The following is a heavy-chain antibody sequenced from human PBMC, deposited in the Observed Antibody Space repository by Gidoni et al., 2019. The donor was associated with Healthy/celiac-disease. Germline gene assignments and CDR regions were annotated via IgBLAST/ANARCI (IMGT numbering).Heavy chain of an antibody. D-gene: IGHD3-9*01. J-gene: IGHJ5*02. Sequence: QVQLQESGPGLVKPSQTLSLTCTVSCGSISSGCYYWSWIRQHPGKGLEWIGNIYYSGSTSYNPSLKSRVTISVDTSKNQFSLKLSSVTAADTAVYYCARDNEWYDILTGYYKGWFDPWGQGTLVTVSS. CDR2: IYYSGST. CDR3: ARDNEWYDILTGYYKGWFDP. CDR1: CGSISSGCYY. V-gene: IGHV4-31*03.